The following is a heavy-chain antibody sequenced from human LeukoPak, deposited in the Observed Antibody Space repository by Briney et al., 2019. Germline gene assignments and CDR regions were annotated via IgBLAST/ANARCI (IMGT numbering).Heavy chain of an antibody. CDR3: ARDDEGFDIAAAATRD. D-gene: IGHD6-13*01. CDR1: GFTFSSYA. J-gene: IGHJ4*02. Sequence: GGSLRLSCVASGFTFSSYAMSWVRQAPGKGLEWVANIKQDGSEKYYVDSVKGRFTISRDNAKNSLFLQMNSLRAEDTAVYYCARDDEGFDIAAAATRDWGQGTLVTVSS. V-gene: IGHV3-7*01. CDR2: IKQDGSEK.